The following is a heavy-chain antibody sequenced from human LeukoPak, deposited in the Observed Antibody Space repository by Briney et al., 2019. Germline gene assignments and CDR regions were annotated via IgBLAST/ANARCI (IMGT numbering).Heavy chain of an antibody. CDR3: ARSSGNYGYVFDY. CDR2: ISSSSSYI. D-gene: IGHD1-26*01. V-gene: IGHV3-21*01. CDR1: RFTLSSYS. Sequence: PGGSLRLSCAASRFTLSSYSMNWVRQAPGKGLEWVSSISSSSSYIYYADSLKGRFTISRDNAKNSLYLQMNSLRAKDTAVYYCARSSGNYGYVFDYWGQGTLVTVSS. J-gene: IGHJ4*02.